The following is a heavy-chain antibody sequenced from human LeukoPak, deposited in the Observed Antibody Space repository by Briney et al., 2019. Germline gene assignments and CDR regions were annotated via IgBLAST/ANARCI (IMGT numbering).Heavy chain of an antibody. D-gene: IGHD2-2*01. CDR1: GFTFSSYG. V-gene: IGHV3-30*18. J-gene: IGHJ3*02. CDR3: AKMPGPQEAFDI. CDR2: ISYDGSNK. Sequence: HPGRSLRLSCAASGFTFSSYGMHWVRQAPGKGLEWVAVISYDGSNKYYADSVKGRFTISRDNSKNTLYLQMNSLRAEDTAVYYCAKMPGPQEAFDIWGQGTMVTVSS.